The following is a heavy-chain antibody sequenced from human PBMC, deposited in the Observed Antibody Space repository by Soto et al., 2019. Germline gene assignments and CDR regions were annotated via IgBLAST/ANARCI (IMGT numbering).Heavy chain of an antibody. D-gene: IGHD2-21*02. CDR1: GLSLSTTGVG. V-gene: IGHV2-5*02. CDR2: IYWDDDK. Sequence: QITLKESGPTLVKXTQTLTLTCTFSGLSLSTTGVGVGWIRQPPGKALEWLALIYWDDDKRYSPSLKSRLTITKDTSKNQVVLTMTNMDPVDTATYYCVQSRCGGDCLQSYSSHSYYGLDVWGQGTTVTVSS. J-gene: IGHJ6*02. CDR3: VQSRCGGDCLQSYSSHSYYGLDV.